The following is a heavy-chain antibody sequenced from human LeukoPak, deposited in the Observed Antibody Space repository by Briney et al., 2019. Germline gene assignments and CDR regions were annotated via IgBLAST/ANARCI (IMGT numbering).Heavy chain of an antibody. V-gene: IGHV3-33*01. Sequence: PGRSLRLSCAASGFTFNSYGMHWVRQAPGKGLEWVALIWYDGSNKYYADSVKGRFTISRDNSENTLYLQMNSLRAEDTAVYYCARPRTYSSSWSPFDYWGQGTLVTVSS. CDR3: ARPRTYSSSWSPFDY. CDR2: IWYDGSNK. CDR1: GFTFNSYG. D-gene: IGHD6-13*01. J-gene: IGHJ4*02.